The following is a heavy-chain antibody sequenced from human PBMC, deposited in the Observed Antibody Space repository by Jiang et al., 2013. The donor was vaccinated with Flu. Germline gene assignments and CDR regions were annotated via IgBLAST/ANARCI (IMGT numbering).Heavy chain of an antibody. CDR3: AFGGYSNGWPLHFDH. CDR1: GDMSASYGFTSYG. V-gene: IGHV1-18*01. Sequence: GAEVKKPGASVKVSCKASGDMSASYGFTSYGISWLRQARGQGLEWMGWINAYYGDTKYAQKVQGRVTMTTDTSTTTAYMELRSLRSDDTAVYYCAFGGYSNGWPLHFDHWGQGTLVTVSS. D-gene: IGHD6-19*01. J-gene: IGHJ4*02. CDR2: INAYYGDT.